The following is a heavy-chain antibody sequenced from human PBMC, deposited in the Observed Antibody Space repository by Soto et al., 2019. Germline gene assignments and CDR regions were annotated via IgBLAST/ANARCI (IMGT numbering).Heavy chain of an antibody. Sequence: SVKVSCKASGGTFSSYAISWVRQAPGKGLEWMGGIIPIFGTANYAQKFQGRVTITADESTSTAYMELSSLRSEDTAVDYCARPGRYSSSWYVLNYYYYGMDVWGQGTTVTVSS. D-gene: IGHD6-13*01. V-gene: IGHV1-69*13. CDR1: GGTFSSYA. CDR3: ARPGRYSSSWYVLNYYYYGMDV. J-gene: IGHJ6*02. CDR2: IIPIFGTA.